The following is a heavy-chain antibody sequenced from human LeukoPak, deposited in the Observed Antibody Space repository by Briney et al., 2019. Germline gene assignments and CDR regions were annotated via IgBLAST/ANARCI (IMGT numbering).Heavy chain of an antibody. J-gene: IGHJ5*02. V-gene: IGHV3-23*01. CDR2: ISGSGGST. Sequence: SGGSLRLSCAASGFTFSSYAMSWVRQAPGKGLEWVSAISGSGGSTYYADSVKGRFTISRDNSKNTLYLQMNSLRAEDTAVYYCAKDRARPFYDSSGYYSDWFDPWGRGTLVTVSS. D-gene: IGHD3-22*01. CDR3: AKDRARPFYDSSGYYSDWFDP. CDR1: GFTFSSYA.